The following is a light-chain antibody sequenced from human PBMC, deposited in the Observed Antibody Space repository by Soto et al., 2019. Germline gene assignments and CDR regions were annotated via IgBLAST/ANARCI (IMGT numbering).Light chain of an antibody. J-gene: IGLJ3*02. CDR3: GTWDSSLSAGV. CDR1: SSNIGNNY. Sequence: QSVLTQPPSVSAAPGQKVTISCSGSSSNIGNNYVSWYQQLPGTAPKLLIYENNKRPSGIPDRFSGSKSGTSATLGITGLQTGDEADYYCGTWDSSLSAGVFGGGTKVTDL. V-gene: IGLV1-51*02. CDR2: ENN.